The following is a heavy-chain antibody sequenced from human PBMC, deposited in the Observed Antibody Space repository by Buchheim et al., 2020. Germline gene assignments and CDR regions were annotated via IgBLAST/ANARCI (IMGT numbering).Heavy chain of an antibody. D-gene: IGHD4-11*01. CDR3: ARAVTVTIGSYSYMDV. Sequence: QAQLVQSGAEVKKPGASVKVSCRASGYPFSSYDISWVRQAPRQGLEYMGWISIYNGNRNYARKFQGRVTMTKDTSASTVYMELRSLKYDDTAVYYCARAVTVTIGSYSYMDVWGKGTT. CDR1: GYPFSSYD. J-gene: IGHJ6*03. CDR2: ISIYNGNR. V-gene: IGHV1-18*01.